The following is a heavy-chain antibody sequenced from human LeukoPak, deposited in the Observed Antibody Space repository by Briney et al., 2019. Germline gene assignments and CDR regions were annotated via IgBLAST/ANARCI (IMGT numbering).Heavy chain of an antibody. Sequence: SETLSLTCAVYGGSFSGYYWSWVRQPPGKGLEWIGEINHSGSTNYNPSLKSRVTISVDTSKNQFSLKLTSVTAADTAVYYCARGVLDSLGTGCDYWGQGTLVTVSS. D-gene: IGHD1-1*01. CDR3: ARGVLDSLGTGCDY. CDR1: GGSFSGYY. CDR2: INHSGST. V-gene: IGHV4-34*01. J-gene: IGHJ4*02.